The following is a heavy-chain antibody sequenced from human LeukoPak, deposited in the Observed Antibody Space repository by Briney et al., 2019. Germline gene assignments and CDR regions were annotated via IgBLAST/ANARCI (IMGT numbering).Heavy chain of an antibody. J-gene: IGHJ5*02. CDR1: GFTFRSYW. D-gene: IGHD2-15*01. CDR3: ARWARYCSSGTCYSWFAP. Sequence: GGSLRLSCAASGFTFRSYWMSWVRQAPGKGLEWVANMKLDGSEEYYVDSVKGRFTISSDNAKNSLYLQMNSLRVDDTAVYYCARWARYCSSGTCYSWFAPWGQGTLVTGSS. CDR2: MKLDGSEE. V-gene: IGHV3-7*01.